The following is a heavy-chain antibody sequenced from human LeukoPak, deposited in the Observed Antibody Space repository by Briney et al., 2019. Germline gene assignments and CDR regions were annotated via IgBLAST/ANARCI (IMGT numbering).Heavy chain of an antibody. V-gene: IGHV3-23*01. CDR1: GFAFSSYG. J-gene: IGHJ4*02. CDR2: ITESGSST. Sequence: GGTLRLSCAASGFAFSSYGMTWVRQPPGRGLEWVSGITESGSSTYYADSVRGRFSISRDNSKNTLYLQMNSLRAEDTAVYYCAKVDSGIVATGSPYFDYWGQGTLVTVSS. CDR3: AKVDSGIVATGSPYFDY. D-gene: IGHD6-13*01.